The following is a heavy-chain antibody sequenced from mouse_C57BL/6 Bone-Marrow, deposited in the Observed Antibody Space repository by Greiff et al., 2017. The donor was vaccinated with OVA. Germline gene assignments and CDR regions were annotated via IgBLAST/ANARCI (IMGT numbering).Heavy chain of an antibody. V-gene: IGHV1-53*01. J-gene: IGHJ3*01. D-gene: IGHD2-10*02. CDR3: ARFGVWLLPWFAY. Sequence: QVQLQQPGTELVKPGASVKLSCKASGYTFTRYWMHWVKQRPGQGLEWIGNINPSNGGTNYNEKFKSKATLTVDKSSSTAYMQLSSLTSEDSAVYYCARFGVWLLPWFAYWGQGTLVTVSA. CDR1: GYTFTRYW. CDR2: INPSNGGT.